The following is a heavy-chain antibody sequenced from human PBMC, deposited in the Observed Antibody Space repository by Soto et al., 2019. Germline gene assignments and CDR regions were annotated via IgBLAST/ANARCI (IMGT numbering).Heavy chain of an antibody. D-gene: IGHD2-21*01. Sequence: PGGSLRLSCAASGFTFSSYSMNWVRQAPGKGLEWVSSISSSSGYIYYADSVKGRFTISRDNAKNSLYLQMNSLRAEDTAVYYCARDLLLIGDTDYGLDVWGQGTTVTVSS. V-gene: IGHV3-21*01. CDR2: ISSSSGYI. J-gene: IGHJ6*02. CDR3: ARDLLLIGDTDYGLDV. CDR1: GFTFSSYS.